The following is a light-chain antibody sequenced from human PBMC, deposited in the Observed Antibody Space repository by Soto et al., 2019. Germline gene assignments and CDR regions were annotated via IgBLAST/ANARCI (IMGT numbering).Light chain of an antibody. V-gene: IGLV3-25*02. Sequence: SELTQPPSVSVSPGQTARITCSVDALPKQYAYWYQQKPGQAPVVVIYKDNGRPSGIPERFSGSSSGTTVTLTISGVQAEDEAYYYCQSSDSSGRYPYVFGTGTKVTVL. CDR3: QSSDSSGRYPYV. J-gene: IGLJ1*01. CDR1: ALPKQY. CDR2: KDN.